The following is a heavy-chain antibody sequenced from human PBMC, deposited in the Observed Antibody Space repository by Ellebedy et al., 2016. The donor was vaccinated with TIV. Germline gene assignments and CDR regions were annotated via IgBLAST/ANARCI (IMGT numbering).Heavy chain of an antibody. D-gene: IGHD5-18*01. V-gene: IGHV3-43*01. CDR1: GFTFDDYT. CDR3: AKDRSSYGSPYGMDV. J-gene: IGHJ6*02. CDR2: ISWDGGST. Sequence: GGSLRLXCAASGFTFDDYTMHWVRQAPGKGLEWVSLISWDGGSTYYADSVKGRFTISRDNSKNSLYLQMNSLRTEDTALYYCAKDRSSYGSPYGMDVWGQGTTVTVSS.